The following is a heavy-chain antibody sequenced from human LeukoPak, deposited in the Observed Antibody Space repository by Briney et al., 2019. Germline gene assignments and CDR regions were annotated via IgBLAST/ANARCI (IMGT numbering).Heavy chain of an antibody. V-gene: IGHV4-59*02. CDR2: IHDTGST. J-gene: IGHJ4*02. D-gene: IGHD1-26*01. CDR3: ARDAYSGAPFDY. Sequence: SETLSLTCIVSGSSVSTFYWSWLRQSPGTGLEWIGFIHDTGSTAYNPSLKSRVTISLETSKNQLSLMLTSVTAADTAVYYCARDAYSGAPFDYWGQGTLVTVSS. CDR1: GSSVSTFY.